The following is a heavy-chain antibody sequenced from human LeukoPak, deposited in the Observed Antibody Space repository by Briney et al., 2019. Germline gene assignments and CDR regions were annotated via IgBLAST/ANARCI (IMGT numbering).Heavy chain of an antibody. CDR1: GFTFSSYA. CDR2: ISGSGGST. J-gene: IGHJ4*02. Sequence: GGSLRLSCAASGFTFSSYAMSWVRQAPGKGLEWVSAISGSGGSTYYADSVKGRFTISRDNSKNTLYLQMNSLRAEDTAVYYCAKDFTATGHGDYFDYWGQGTLVTVSS. V-gene: IGHV3-23*01. D-gene: IGHD3-9*01. CDR3: AKDFTATGHGDYFDY.